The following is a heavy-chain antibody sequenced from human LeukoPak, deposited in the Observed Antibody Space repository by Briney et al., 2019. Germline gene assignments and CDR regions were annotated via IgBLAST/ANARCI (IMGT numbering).Heavy chain of an antibody. J-gene: IGHJ3*02. Sequence: GGSLRLSCAASGFTFSSYSMNWVRQAPGKGLEWVSYISSSSSTIYYADSVKGRFTISRDNAKNSLYLQMNSLRDEDTAVCYCARDLSTMIVVAHDAFDIWGQGTMVTVSS. CDR2: ISSSSSTI. D-gene: IGHD3-22*01. CDR1: GFTFSSYS. CDR3: ARDLSTMIVVAHDAFDI. V-gene: IGHV3-48*02.